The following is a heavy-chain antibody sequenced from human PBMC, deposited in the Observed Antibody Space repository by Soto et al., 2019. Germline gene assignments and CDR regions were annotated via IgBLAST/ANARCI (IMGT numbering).Heavy chain of an antibody. J-gene: IGHJ4*02. Sequence: QVTLKESGPVLVKPTETLTLTCTVSGFSLSNPTMGVTWIRQPPGKALEWLAHIFSNDEKSYRTSLKSRLTISTDTSKSQVVLTMTNMDPVDTATYYCARIRSSHSGIYPFDFWGQGTLVTVSS. D-gene: IGHD3-10*01. CDR3: ARIRSSHSGIYPFDF. CDR1: GFSLSNPTMG. CDR2: IFSNDEK. V-gene: IGHV2-26*01.